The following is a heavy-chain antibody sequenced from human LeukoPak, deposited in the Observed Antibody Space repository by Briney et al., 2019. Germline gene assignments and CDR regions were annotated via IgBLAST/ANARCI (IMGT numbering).Heavy chain of an antibody. CDR3: ARHQTPYYYHYYGMDV. J-gene: IGHJ6*02. CDR2: IYYSGST. Sequence: SETLSLTCTVSGGSISSYYWSWIRQPPGKGLEWIGYIYYSGSTNYNPSLKSRVTISVDTSKNQFSLKLSSVTAPDTAVYYCARHQTPYYYHYYGMDVWGQGTTVTVSS. V-gene: IGHV4-59*08. CDR1: GGSISSYY.